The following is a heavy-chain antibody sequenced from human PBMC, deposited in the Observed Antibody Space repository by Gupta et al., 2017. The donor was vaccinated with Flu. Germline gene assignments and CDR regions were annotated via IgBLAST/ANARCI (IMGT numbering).Heavy chain of an antibody. J-gene: IGHJ4*02. V-gene: IGHV3-23*01. CDR3: AKSKWSSGWYDY. Sequence: EVQLLESGGGLVQPGGSLRLSCVASGFTFSTYDMSWVRQAPGKGLEWVSGISGGGGTIYYADSVKGRFTVSRDNSRNTLFLQMNSLRDEDTAVYYCAKSKWSSGWYDYWGQGTLVTVSS. CDR2: ISGGGGTI. CDR1: GFTFSTYD. D-gene: IGHD6-19*01.